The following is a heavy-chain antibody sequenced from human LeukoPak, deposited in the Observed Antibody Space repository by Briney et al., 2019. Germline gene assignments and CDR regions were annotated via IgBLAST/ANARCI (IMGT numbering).Heavy chain of an antibody. CDR2: IHFSGRT. J-gene: IGHJ4*02. D-gene: IGHD1-26*01. CDR3: ARVLDSGYSDY. V-gene: IGHV4-59*01. CDR1: GFTFSSYG. Sequence: GSLRLSCAASGFTFSSYGMSWIRQPPGKGLEWIGYIHFSGRTQYNPSLKSRLSVSVDTSKNHFSLKLSSVTAADTAIYYCARVLDSGYSDYWGQGTLVTVSS.